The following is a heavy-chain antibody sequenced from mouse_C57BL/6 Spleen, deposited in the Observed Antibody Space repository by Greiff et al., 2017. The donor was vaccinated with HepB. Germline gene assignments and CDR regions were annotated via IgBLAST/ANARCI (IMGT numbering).Heavy chain of an antibody. J-gene: IGHJ1*03. CDR3: ARGITTVVARYFDV. CDR2: ILPGSGST. Sequence: VKLQQSGAELMKPGASVKLSCKATGYTFTGYWIEWVKQRPGHGLEWIGEILPGSGSTNYNEKFKGKATFTADISSNTAYMQLSSLTTEDSAIYYCARGITTVVARYFDVWGTGTTVTVSS. V-gene: IGHV1-9*01. CDR1: GYTFTGYW. D-gene: IGHD1-1*01.